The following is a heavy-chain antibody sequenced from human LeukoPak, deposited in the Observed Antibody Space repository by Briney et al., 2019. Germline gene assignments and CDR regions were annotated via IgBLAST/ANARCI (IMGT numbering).Heavy chain of an antibody. CDR1: GYTFTGYY. Sequence: AASVTVSCKASGYTFTGYYMHWVRQAPGQGLEWVGWINPNSGGTNYAQKFQGRVTMTRDTSISTAYMELSRLRSDDTAVYYCARDLVTRRGFQVPHVPHYWGQGTLVTVSS. CDR3: ARDLVTRRGFQVPHVPHY. CDR2: INPNSGGT. D-gene: IGHD3-16*02. V-gene: IGHV1-2*02. J-gene: IGHJ4*02.